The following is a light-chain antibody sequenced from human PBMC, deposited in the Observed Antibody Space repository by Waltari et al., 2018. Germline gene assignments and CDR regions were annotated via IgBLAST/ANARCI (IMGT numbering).Light chain of an antibody. Sequence: EVVLTQSPATLSLSPGERATLSCRASQSVNSFLAWYQQKPGQAPRLLIYDASNRATGIPARFSGSASWTDFTLTISSLEPEDFAVYYCQQRANWPYTFGRGTELEIK. J-gene: IGKJ2*01. CDR1: QSVNSF. CDR3: QQRANWPYT. V-gene: IGKV3-11*01. CDR2: DAS.